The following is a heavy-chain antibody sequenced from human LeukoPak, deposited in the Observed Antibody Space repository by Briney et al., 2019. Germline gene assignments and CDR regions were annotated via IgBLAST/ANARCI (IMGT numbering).Heavy chain of an antibody. CDR1: GGTFSSYT. Sequence: SVKVSCKASGGTFSSYTISWVRQAPGQGLEWMGRIIPTLGIGNYAQKFQGRVTITADKSTSTAYMELSSLRSEDTAVYYCARDRGDYYDSSCYYYVSYWGQGTLVTVSS. J-gene: IGHJ4*02. CDR2: IIPTLGIG. CDR3: ARDRGDYYDSSCYYYVSY. V-gene: IGHV1-69*04. D-gene: IGHD3-22*01.